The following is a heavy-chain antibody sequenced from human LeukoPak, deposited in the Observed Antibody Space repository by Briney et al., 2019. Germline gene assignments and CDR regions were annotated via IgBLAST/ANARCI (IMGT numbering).Heavy chain of an antibody. CDR2: ISYDGSNE. CDR3: ARDPLRYSGYEWGPFDI. Sequence: GGSLRLSCAASGFTFSSYAMSWVRQAPGKGLEWVAVISYDGSNEYYADSVKGRFTISRDNSKNTLYLHMNSLRAEDTAVFYCARDPLRYSGYEWGPFDIWGQGTKVTVSS. V-gene: IGHV3-30*04. J-gene: IGHJ3*02. D-gene: IGHD5-12*01. CDR1: GFTFSSYA.